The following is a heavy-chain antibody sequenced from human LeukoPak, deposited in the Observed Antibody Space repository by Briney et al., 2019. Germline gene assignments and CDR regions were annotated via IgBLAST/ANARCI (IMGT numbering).Heavy chain of an antibody. D-gene: IGHD3-10*01. CDR3: ARDRDYYGSGSYYNRYFDY. V-gene: IGHV3-11*04. CDR2: ISSSGSTI. J-gene: IGHJ4*02. CDR1: GFTFSDYY. Sequence: GGSLRLSCAASGFTFSDYYMSWIRQAPGKGLEWVSYISSSGSTIYYADSVKGRFTISRDNAKNSLYLQMNSLRAEDTAVYYCARDRDYYGSGSYYNRYFDYWGQGTLVTVSS.